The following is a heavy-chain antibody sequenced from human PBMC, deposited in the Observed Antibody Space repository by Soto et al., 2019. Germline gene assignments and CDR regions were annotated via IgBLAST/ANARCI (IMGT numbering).Heavy chain of an antibody. CDR2: MNPNSGNT. J-gene: IGHJ4*02. Sequence: QVQLVQSGAEVKKPGASVKVSCKASGYTFTSYDINWVRQATGQGLEWMGWMNPNSGNTAYAQKFQGRVTMTRNTSISTAYMELSSLRSEYTAVYYCARKKTSGYYYDYWCQGTLVTVSS. D-gene: IGHD3-22*01. CDR3: ARKKTSGYYYDY. CDR1: GYTFTSYD. V-gene: IGHV1-8*01.